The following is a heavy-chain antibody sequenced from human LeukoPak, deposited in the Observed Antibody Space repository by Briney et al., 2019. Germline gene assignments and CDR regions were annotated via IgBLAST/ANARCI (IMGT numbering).Heavy chain of an antibody. CDR1: GLTFSSYA. V-gene: IGHV3-23*01. J-gene: IGHJ4*02. Sequence: PGGSLRLSCAASGLTFSSYAMSWVRQAPGKGLEWVSAISGSSGHTYYADSVKGRFTISRDNSKNTLYLQMNSLRAEDTAVYYCAKGLHGVSFSFDYWGRGTLVTVSS. CDR3: AKGLHGVSFSFDY. D-gene: IGHD5-24*01. CDR2: ISGSSGHT.